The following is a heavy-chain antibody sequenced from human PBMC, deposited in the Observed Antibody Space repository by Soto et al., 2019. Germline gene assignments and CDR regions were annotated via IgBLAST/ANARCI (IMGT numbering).Heavy chain of an antibody. CDR2: LSYGGSNK. CDR3: AKDSDSSGYTSYGMDV. D-gene: IGHD3-22*01. J-gene: IGHJ6*02. V-gene: IGHV3-30*18. CDR1: GFTFSDYG. Sequence: GGSLRLSCVASGFTFSDYGMHWVRQAPGKGLEWVTVLSYGGSNKYSADSVKGRFTISRDNSKNTLYLQMNSLRAEDTAVYYCAKDSDSSGYTSYGMDVWGQGTTVPVSS.